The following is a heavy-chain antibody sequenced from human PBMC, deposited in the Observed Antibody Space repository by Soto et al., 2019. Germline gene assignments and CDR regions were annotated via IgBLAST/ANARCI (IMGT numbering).Heavy chain of an antibody. CDR1: GYTVARFV. V-gene: IGHV1-3*01. CDR3: ARGEFWTRLGRVSSFEH. J-gene: IGHJ5*02. CDR2: INADNGQT. D-gene: IGHD2-8*02. Sequence: GSVNVSCKASGYTVARFVVHWVRQAPGQSLAWMGWINADNGQTKYSQNFQGRITMTRDKSANTVYLEVHSLRSQDTAFYYCARGEFWTRLGRVSSFEHWGQGTLVSVSS.